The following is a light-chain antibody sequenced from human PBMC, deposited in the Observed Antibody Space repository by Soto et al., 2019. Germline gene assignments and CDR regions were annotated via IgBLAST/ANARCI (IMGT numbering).Light chain of an antibody. J-gene: IGLJ2*01. CDR2: EVS. Sequence: QSVLTQPASVSGSPGQSITISCTGTSSDVGGYDYVSWYQQTPGKAPKLMICEVSNRPSGVSNRFSGSKSGNTASLTISGLQAEDEADYYCSSYTSSSTVVFGGGTQLTVL. CDR1: SSDVGGYDY. CDR3: SSYTSSSTVV. V-gene: IGLV2-14*01.